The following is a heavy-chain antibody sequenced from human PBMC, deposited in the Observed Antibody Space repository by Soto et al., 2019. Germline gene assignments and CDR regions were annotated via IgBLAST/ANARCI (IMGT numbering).Heavy chain of an antibody. CDR2: ISWNSGSI. Sequence: EVQLVESGGGLVQPGRSLRLSCAASGFTFDDYAMHWVRQAPGKGLEWVSGISWNSGSIGYADSVKGRFTIYSDNAKNSLYLQMNSLRAEDTALYYCAKDRFSAAAGTPCDYWGQGTLVTVSS. CDR1: GFTFDDYA. CDR3: AKDRFSAAAGTPCDY. V-gene: IGHV3-9*01. D-gene: IGHD6-13*01. J-gene: IGHJ4*02.